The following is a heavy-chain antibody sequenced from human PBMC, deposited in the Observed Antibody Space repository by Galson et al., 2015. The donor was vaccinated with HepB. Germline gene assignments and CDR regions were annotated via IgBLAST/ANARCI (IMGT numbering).Heavy chain of an antibody. Sequence: SVKVSCKVSGYTLTELSMHWVRQAPGKGLEWMGGFDPEDGEIIYAQKFQGRVTMTEDTSTDTAYMELSSLRSEDTAVYYCATPDWNDVHGFDYWGQGTLVTVSS. D-gene: IGHD1-1*01. V-gene: IGHV1-24*01. CDR3: ATPDWNDVHGFDY. CDR1: GYTLTELS. CDR2: FDPEDGEI. J-gene: IGHJ4*02.